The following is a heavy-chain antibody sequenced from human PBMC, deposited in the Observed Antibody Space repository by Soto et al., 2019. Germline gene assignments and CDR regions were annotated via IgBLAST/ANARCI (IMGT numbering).Heavy chain of an antibody. V-gene: IGHV1-69*13. D-gene: IGHD1-26*01. CDR1: GGTFSSYA. CDR2: IIPIFGTA. J-gene: IGHJ6*02. Sequence: GASVKVSCKASGGTFSSYAISWVRQAPGQGLEWMGGIIPIFGTANYAQKFQGRVTITADESTSTAYMELSSLRSEDTAVYYCARDRSPGAGDGYYYYGMDVWGQGTTVTVSS. CDR3: ARDRSPGAGDGYYYYGMDV.